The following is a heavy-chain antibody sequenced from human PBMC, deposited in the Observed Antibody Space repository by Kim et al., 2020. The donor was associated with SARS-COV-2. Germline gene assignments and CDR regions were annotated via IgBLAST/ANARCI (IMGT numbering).Heavy chain of an antibody. CDR3: SSLVVVPAAVAMGIDV. D-gene: IGHD2-2*01. Sequence: GGSLRLSCAASGFTFSSYAMSWVRQAPGKGLEWVSAISGSGGSTYYADSVKGRFTISRDNSKNTLYLQMNSLRADDTAVYYCSSLVVVPAAVAMGIDVGGQGNTVTVSS. J-gene: IGHJ6*01. CDR2: ISGSGGST. V-gene: IGHV3-23*01. CDR1: GFTFSSYA.